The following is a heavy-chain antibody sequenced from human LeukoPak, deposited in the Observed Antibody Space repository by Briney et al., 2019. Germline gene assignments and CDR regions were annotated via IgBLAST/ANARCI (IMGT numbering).Heavy chain of an antibody. V-gene: IGHV3-23*01. J-gene: IGHJ4*02. CDR3: AKWGDYDVLTGYYVSDY. D-gene: IGHD3-9*01. Sequence: GGSLRLSCAASGITFSNYAMSWVRQAPGKGLEWVSAITGSGGNTYYADSVKGRFTISRDNSKNTVFLQMNSLRAEDTAVYYCAKWGDYDVLTGYYVSDYWGQGTLVTVSS. CDR2: ITGSGGNT. CDR1: GITFSNYA.